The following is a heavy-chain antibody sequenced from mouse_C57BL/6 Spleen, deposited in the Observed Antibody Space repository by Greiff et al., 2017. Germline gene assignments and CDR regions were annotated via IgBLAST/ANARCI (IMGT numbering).Heavy chain of an antibody. CDR2: IDPSDSET. CDR1: GYTFTSYW. J-gene: IGHJ1*03. CDR3: ARQGYGSSYWYFDV. V-gene: IGHV1-52*01. Sequence: QVQLQQPGAELVRPGSSVKLSCKASGYTFTSYWMHWVKQRPIQGLEWIGNIDPSDSETHYNQKFKDKATLTVDTSSSTAYMQLSSLTSEDSAVYYCARQGYGSSYWYFDVWGTGTTVTVSS. D-gene: IGHD1-1*01.